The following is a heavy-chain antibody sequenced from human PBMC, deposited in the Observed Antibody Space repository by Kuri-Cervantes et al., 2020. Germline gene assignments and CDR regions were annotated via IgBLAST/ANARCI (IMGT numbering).Heavy chain of an antibody. J-gene: IGHJ4*02. CDR2: IYYSGST. Sequence: SETLSLTCTVSGGSVSSGSYNWSWIRQPPGKGLEWIGYIYYSGSTNYNPSLKSRVTISVDTSKNQFSLKLSSVTAADTAVYYCARGGFDLLSLHFDYWGQGTLVTVSS. V-gene: IGHV4-61*01. CDR1: GGSVSSGSYN. D-gene: IGHD3-10*01. CDR3: ARGGFDLLSLHFDY.